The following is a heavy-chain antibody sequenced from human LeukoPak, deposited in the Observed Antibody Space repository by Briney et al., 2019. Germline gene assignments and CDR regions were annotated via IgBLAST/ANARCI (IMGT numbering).Heavy chain of an antibody. J-gene: IGHJ6*04. CDR3: ARDLGHMDV. CDR2: IYTSGST. CDR1: GGSISSGSYY. V-gene: IGHV4-61*02. Sequence: SETLSLTCTVSGGSISSGSYYWSWIRQPAGKGLEWIGRIYTSGSTNYNPSLKSRVTISVDTSKNQFSLKLSSVTAADTAVYYCARDLGHMDVWGKGTTVTVSS.